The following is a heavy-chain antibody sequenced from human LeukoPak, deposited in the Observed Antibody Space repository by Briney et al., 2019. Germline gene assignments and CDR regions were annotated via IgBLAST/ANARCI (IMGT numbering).Heavy chain of an antibody. CDR2: ISSSSSTI. CDR3: ARSMAAAANYYYYYMDV. Sequence: GGSLRLSCAASGFTFSSYSMNWVRQAPGKGLEWVSYISSSSSTIYYADSVKGRFTISRDNAKNSLYLQMNSLRAEDTAVYYCARSMAAAANYYYYYMDVWGKGTRVNVSS. CDR1: GFTFSSYS. V-gene: IGHV3-48*01. J-gene: IGHJ6*03. D-gene: IGHD6-13*01.